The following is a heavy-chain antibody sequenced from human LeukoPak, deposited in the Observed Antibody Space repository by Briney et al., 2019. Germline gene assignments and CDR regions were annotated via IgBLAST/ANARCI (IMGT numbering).Heavy chain of an antibody. CDR2: INPNSGGT. V-gene: IGHV1-2*02. J-gene: IGHJ3*01. CDR3: AKNRVGRLAIRAYDV. D-gene: IGHD3-10*01. CDR1: GYTFTGYY. Sequence: ASVKVSCKASGYTFTGYYMHWVRQAPGQGLEWMGWINPNSGGTNYAQKFQGRVTMTRDTSISTAYMELSRLRSDDTAIDYCAKNRVGRLAIRAYDVWGQGTLVTVGS.